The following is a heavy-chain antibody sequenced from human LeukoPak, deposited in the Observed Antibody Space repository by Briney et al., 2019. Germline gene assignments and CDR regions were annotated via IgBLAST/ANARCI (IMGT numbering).Heavy chain of an antibody. Sequence: PGGSLILSCAVSGFTFSGSWMSWSRQAPGKGLEWVASINSDGSEGYYADVVKGRFTISRDNAKNSLYLQINSLRAEDTAVYYCARSSYSSSSSVWGQGTMVTVSS. D-gene: IGHD6-6*01. CDR2: INSDGSEG. CDR3: ARSSYSSSSSV. CDR1: GFTFSGSW. J-gene: IGHJ3*01. V-gene: IGHV3-7*03.